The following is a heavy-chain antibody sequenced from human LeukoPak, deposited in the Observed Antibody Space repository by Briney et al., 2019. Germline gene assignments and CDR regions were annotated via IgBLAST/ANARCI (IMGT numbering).Heavy chain of an antibody. CDR1: GGSISSYY. J-gene: IGHJ5*02. CDR3: ARDPDP. Sequence: TPSETLSLTCTVSGGSISSYYWSWIRQPPGKGLEWIGYIYYSGSTNYNPYLKSRVTISVDTSKNQFSLKLSSVTAADTAVYYCARDPDPWGQGTLVTVSS. CDR2: IYYSGST. V-gene: IGHV4-59*01. D-gene: IGHD1-14*01.